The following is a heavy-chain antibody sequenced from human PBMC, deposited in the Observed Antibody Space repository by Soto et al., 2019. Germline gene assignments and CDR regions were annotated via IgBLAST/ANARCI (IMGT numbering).Heavy chain of an antibody. Sequence: PGGSLRLSCAASGFTFSSYAMHWVRQAPGKGLEWVAVISYDGSNKYYADSVKGRFTISRDNSKNTLYLQMNSLRAEDTAVYYCAREEVDDMLLLWFGVFDYWGQGTLVTVSS. J-gene: IGHJ4*02. CDR3: AREEVDDMLLLWFGVFDY. D-gene: IGHD3-10*01. CDR1: GFTFSSYA. CDR2: ISYDGSNK. V-gene: IGHV3-30-3*01.